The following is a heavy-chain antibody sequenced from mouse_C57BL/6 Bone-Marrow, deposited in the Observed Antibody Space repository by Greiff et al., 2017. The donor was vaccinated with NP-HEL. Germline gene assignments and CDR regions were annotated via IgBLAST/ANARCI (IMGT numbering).Heavy chain of an antibody. J-gene: IGHJ4*01. V-gene: IGHV1-69*01. Sequence: QVQLQQPGAELVMPGASVKLSCKASGYTFTSYWMHWVKQRPGQGLEWIGEIDPSDSYTNYNQKFKGKSTLTVDKSSSPAYMQLSSLTSEDSAVYYCAGSSTVGLYAMGYWGQGTSVTVSS. D-gene: IGHD1-1*01. CDR1: GYTFTSYW. CDR3: AGSSTVGLYAMGY. CDR2: IDPSDSYT.